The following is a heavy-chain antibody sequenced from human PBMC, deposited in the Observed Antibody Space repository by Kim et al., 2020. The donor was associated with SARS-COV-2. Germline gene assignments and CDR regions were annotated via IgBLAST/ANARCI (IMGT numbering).Heavy chain of an antibody. Sequence: SETLSLTSAVYGGSFSGYYWSWIRQPPGKGLEWIGEINHSGSTNYNPSLKSRVTISVDTSKNQFSLKLSSVTAADTAVYYCARVRGVTVVLSYYYYSMDVWGQGTTVTVSS. CDR2: INHSGST. V-gene: IGHV4-34*01. CDR1: GGSFSGYY. CDR3: ARVRGVTVVLSYYYYSMDV. D-gene: IGHD2-2*01. J-gene: IGHJ6*02.